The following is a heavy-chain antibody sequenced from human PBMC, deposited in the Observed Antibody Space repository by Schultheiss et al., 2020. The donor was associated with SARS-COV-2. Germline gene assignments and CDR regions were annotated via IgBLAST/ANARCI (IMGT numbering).Heavy chain of an antibody. CDR3: ARDQSARPPYWYFDL. CDR1: GFTFDDYA. Sequence: GGSLRLSCAPSGFTFDDYAMHWVRQAPGKGLEWVSAISGSGGSTYYADSVKGRFTISRDNAKNSLYLQMNSLRAEDTAVYYCARDQSARPPYWYFDLWGRGTLVTVSS. CDR2: ISGSGGST. D-gene: IGHD6-6*01. J-gene: IGHJ2*01. V-gene: IGHV3-23*01.